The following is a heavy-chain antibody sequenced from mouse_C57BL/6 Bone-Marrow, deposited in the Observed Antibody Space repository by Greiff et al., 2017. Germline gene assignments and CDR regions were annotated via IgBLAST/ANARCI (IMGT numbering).Heavy chain of an antibody. J-gene: IGHJ4*01. V-gene: IGHV14-3*01. CDR3: ARGGDY. CDR1: GFNIKNTY. CDR2: IDPANGNT. Sequence: EVQGVESVAELVRPGASVKLSCTASGFNIKNTYMHWVKQRPEQGLEWIGRIDPANGNTKYAPTFQGKATITADTSSNTDYLEISSLTSEDNDIWYCARGGDYWGQGTSVTVSS.